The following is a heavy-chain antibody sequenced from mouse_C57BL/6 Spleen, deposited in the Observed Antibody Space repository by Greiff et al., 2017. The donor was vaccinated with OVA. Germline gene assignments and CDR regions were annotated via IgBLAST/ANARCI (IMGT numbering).Heavy chain of an antibody. CDR3: ATYDYCRLWFAY. D-gene: IGHD2-4*01. V-gene: IGHV1-54*01. CDR1: GYAFTNYL. J-gene: IGHJ3*01. CDR2: IDPGSGGT. Sequence: QVQLQQSGAELVRPGTSVKVSCKASGYAFTNYLIEWVKQRPGQGLEWIGGIDPGSGGTNYNEKFKGKATLTADKSASTAYMQLSSLTSEDSAVYFCATYDYCRLWFAYWGQGTLVTVSA.